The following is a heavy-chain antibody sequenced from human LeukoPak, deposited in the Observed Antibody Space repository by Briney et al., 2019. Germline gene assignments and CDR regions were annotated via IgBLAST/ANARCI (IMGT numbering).Heavy chain of an antibody. CDR3: ARHYFSGGSCYSLDN. CDR2: IYYSGST. CDR1: GGTFSDYY. Sequence: AETLTLTCAVYGGTFSDYYWSWIRQPPGKGLEWIGFIYYSGSTNYNPSLKSRLTISVDKSKNQFSLNLNSGTPADTAVYYCARHYFSGGSCYSLDNWGQGTLVTVSS. D-gene: IGHD2-15*01. J-gene: IGHJ4*02. V-gene: IGHV4-59*08.